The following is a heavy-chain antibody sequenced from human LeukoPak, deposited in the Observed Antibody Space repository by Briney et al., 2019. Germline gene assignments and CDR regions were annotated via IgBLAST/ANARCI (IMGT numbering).Heavy chain of an antibody. CDR3: ARDRVTMVRGVNYYFDY. J-gene: IGHJ4*02. D-gene: IGHD3-10*01. V-gene: IGHV3-53*01. Sequence: AGGSLRLSCAASGFTVSSNYMSWVRQAPGKGLEWVSVIYSGGSTYYADSVKGRFTISRDNSKNTLYLQMNSLRAEDTAVYYCARDRVTMVRGVNYYFDYWGQGTLVTVSS. CDR2: IYSGGST. CDR1: GFTVSSNY.